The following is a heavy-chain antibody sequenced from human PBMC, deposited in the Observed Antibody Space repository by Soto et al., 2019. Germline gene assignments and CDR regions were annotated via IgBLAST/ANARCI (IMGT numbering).Heavy chain of an antibody. CDR3: ARRRYSSSWYHYGYFQH. V-gene: IGHV5-10-1*01. D-gene: IGHD6-13*01. J-gene: IGHJ1*01. CDR1: GYSFTSYW. CDR2: IDPSDSYT. Sequence: GESLKISCKGSGYSFTSYWISWVRQMPGKGLEWRGRIDPSDSYTNYSPSLQGHVTISADKSISTAYLQWSSLKASDTAMYYCARRRYSSSWYHYGYFQHWGQGTLVTVSS.